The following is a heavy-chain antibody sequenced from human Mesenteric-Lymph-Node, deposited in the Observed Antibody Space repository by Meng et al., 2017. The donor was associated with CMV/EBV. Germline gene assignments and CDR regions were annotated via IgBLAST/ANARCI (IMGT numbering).Heavy chain of an antibody. D-gene: IGHD3-22*01. J-gene: IGHJ4*02. Sequence: GESLKISCAASGLTFSDYWMHWVRQAPGKGLVWVSGTNTDGSRTFYADSVKGRFTISRDNAKNTLYLQMNSLRAEDTAVYYCARDLFYDSSGYFEDYWGQGTLVTVSS. V-gene: IGHV3-74*01. CDR3: ARDLFYDSSGYFEDY. CDR1: GLTFSDYW. CDR2: TNTDGSRT.